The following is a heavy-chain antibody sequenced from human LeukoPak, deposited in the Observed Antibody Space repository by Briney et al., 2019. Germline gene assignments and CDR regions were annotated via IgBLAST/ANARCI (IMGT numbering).Heavy chain of an antibody. J-gene: IGHJ5*02. Sequence: SETLSLTCTVSGGSISSGDYYWSWIRQPPGKGLEWIGYIYYSGSTYYNPSLKSRVTISVDTSKNQFSLKLSSVTAADTAGSYCSRGAAAMKVDPLGQGTLVTVSS. CDR1: GGSISSGDYY. CDR2: IYYSGST. CDR3: SRGAAAMKVDP. D-gene: IGHD2-2*01. V-gene: IGHV4-30-4*08.